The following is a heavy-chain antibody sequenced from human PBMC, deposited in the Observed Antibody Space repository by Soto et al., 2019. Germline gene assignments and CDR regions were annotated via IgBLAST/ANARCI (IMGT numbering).Heavy chain of an antibody. CDR2: ISYDGSNK. CDR1: GFTFSSYA. J-gene: IGHJ4*02. CDR3: ARDCPSPYSSSYYFDY. Sequence: VQLVESGGGVVQPGRSLRLSCAASGFTFSSYAMHWVRQAPGKGLEWVAVISYDGSNKYYADSVKGRFTISRDNSKNTLYLQMNSLRAEDTAVYYCARDCPSPYSSSYYFDYWGQGTLVTVSS. V-gene: IGHV3-30-3*01. D-gene: IGHD6-6*01.